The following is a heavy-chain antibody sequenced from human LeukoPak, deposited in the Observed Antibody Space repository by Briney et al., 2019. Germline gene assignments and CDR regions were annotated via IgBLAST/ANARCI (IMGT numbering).Heavy chain of an antibody. Sequence: KSSETLSLTCTVSGGSISSYYWSWIRQPPGKGLEWIGYIYYSGSTNYNPSLKSRVTISVDTSKNQFSLKLSSVTAADTALYYCARDDRYSSSSGYFQHWGQGTLVTVSS. CDR1: GGSISSYY. V-gene: IGHV4-59*01. CDR2: IYYSGST. D-gene: IGHD6-6*01. CDR3: ARDDRYSSSSGYFQH. J-gene: IGHJ1*01.